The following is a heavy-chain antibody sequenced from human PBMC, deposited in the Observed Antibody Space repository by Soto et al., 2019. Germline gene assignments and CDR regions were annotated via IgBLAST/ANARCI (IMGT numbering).Heavy chain of an antibody. D-gene: IGHD5-18*01. Sequence: QVQLVQSGAEVKKPGSSVKVSCKASGGTFSSYAISWVRQAPGQGLEWMGGIIPVFGTGIYAQKFQGRVTITGDKSTNTAYMELSSLRSEDMAVYFCARVGGTGGYTYGLDYWGQGTLVTVSS. CDR1: GGTFSSYA. J-gene: IGHJ4*02. CDR2: IIPVFGTG. CDR3: ARVGGTGGYTYGLDY. V-gene: IGHV1-69*06.